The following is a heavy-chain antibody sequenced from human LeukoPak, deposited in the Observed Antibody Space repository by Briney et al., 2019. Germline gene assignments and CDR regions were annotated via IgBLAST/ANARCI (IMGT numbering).Heavy chain of an antibody. CDR1: GFSFSGYW. D-gene: IGHD3-10*01. V-gene: IGHV3-74*01. J-gene: IGHJ4*02. CDR3: ARGYYGSGSPY. CDR2: ITADGSGT. Sequence: GGSLRLSCAASGFSFSGYWMHWVRQTPGKGLVWVSSITADGSGTAYAEAVKGRFTMSRDNAKNTVHLQMNSLRAEDTALYYCARGYYGSGSPYWGQGTLVTVSS.